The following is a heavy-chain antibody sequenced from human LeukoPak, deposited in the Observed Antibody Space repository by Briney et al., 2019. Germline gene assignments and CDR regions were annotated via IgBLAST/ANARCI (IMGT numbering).Heavy chain of an antibody. V-gene: IGHV3-74*01. CDR1: GFTFSNSW. J-gene: IGHJ4*02. CDR3: ARGRGTYSDY. Sequence: PGGSLRLSCAAFGFTFSNSWMHWVRQAPGKGLVWVSRITSDGSTSVYADSVKGRFTISRDNAKNTLYLQMNSLTAEDTAVYYCARGRGTYSDYWGQGTLVTVSS. D-gene: IGHD1-26*01. CDR2: ITSDGSTS.